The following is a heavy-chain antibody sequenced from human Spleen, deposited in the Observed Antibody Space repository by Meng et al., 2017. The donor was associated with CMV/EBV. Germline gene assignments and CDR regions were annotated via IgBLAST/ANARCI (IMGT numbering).Heavy chain of an antibody. V-gene: IGHV3-9*01. D-gene: IGHD2-2*02. CDR1: GFTFDDYA. CDR2: ITWNSVSF. J-gene: IGHJ3*01. CDR3: VKSGCSTTGCYTHGFDF. Sequence: GGSLRLSCTSSGFTFDDYAMHWVRQAPGKGLEWVAGITWNSVSFGYADSVTGRFTISRDNAKNSPYLQMTRLRPEDTALYYCVKSGCSTTGCYTHGFDFWGQGTMVTVSS.